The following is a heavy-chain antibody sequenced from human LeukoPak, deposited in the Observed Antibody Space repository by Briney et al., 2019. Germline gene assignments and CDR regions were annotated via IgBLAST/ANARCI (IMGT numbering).Heavy chain of an antibody. CDR3: AKDLQQWLVSPYYYYMDV. CDR1: GFTFTRYG. J-gene: IGHJ6*03. V-gene: IGHV3-30*02. D-gene: IGHD6-19*01. Sequence: PGGSLRLSCAASGFTFTRYGMHWVRQAPGKGLGWVAFIRYDGSNIHYADSVKGRFTVSRDNSNLYLQMNSLGAEDMAVYYCAKDLQQWLVSPYYYYMDVWGNGTTVTVSS. CDR2: IRYDGSNI.